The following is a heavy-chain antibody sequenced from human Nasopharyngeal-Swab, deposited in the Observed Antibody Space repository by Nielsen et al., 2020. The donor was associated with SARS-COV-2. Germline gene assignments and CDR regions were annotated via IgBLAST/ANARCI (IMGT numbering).Heavy chain of an antibody. V-gene: IGHV1-2*04. J-gene: IGHJ6*03. D-gene: IGHD3-22*01. CDR2: IIPNSGAT. CDR1: GYSFTANY. CDR3: VRDGRLTSSYYKNYYMDV. Sequence: ASVKVSCKASGYSFTANYIQWVRQVPGQGLEWMGWIIPNSGATNYAQKFQGWVTLTRDASIRTAYMDLSRLKSDDTAVYYCVRDGRLTSSYYKNYYMDVWGKGTTVTVSS.